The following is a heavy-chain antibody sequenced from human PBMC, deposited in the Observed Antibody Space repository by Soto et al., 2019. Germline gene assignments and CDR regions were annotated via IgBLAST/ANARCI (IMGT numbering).Heavy chain of an antibody. J-gene: IGHJ4*02. V-gene: IGHV3-74*01. CDR3: ARTPKYCTSTNCYVMAFDS. CDR1: GFTFTNYW. Sequence: ELQLAESGGGLVQPGGSLRLSCTASGFTFTNYWMHWVRQAPGKGLVWVSRVSINATTTSYADSVKGRFSISRDNAKNTLYLQMNNLRVEDTAIYYCARTPKYCTSTNCYVMAFDSWGQGALVTVSS. D-gene: IGHD2-2*01. CDR2: VSINATTT.